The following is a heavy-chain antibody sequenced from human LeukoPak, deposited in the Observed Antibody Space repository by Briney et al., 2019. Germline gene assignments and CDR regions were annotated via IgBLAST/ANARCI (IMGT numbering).Heavy chain of an antibody. CDR2: INPNSGGT. CDR3: ARDLRGYDFPPVY. D-gene: IGHD5-12*01. Sequence: ASVKVSCKASGYAFTGYYMHWVRQAPGQGLEWMGWINPNSGGTNYAQKFQGRVTMTRDTSISTAYMELSRLRSDDTAVYYCARDLRGYDFPPVYWGQGTLVTVCS. J-gene: IGHJ4*02. CDR1: GYAFTGYY. V-gene: IGHV1-2*02.